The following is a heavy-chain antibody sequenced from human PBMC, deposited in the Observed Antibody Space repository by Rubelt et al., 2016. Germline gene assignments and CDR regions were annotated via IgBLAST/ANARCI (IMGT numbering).Heavy chain of an antibody. J-gene: IGHJ4*02. CDR3: ARESSSGWYIDY. CDR2: INPNSGGT. V-gene: IGHV1-2*06. CDR1: GYTFTGYY. Sequence: QVQLVQSGAEVKKPGASVKVSCKASGYTFTGYYMHWVRQAPGQGLEWVGRINPNSGGTNYARKCTGRVTMTMDRSITTAYMERSRLRSDDTAVFDCARESSSGWYIDYWGQGTLVTVSS. D-gene: IGHD6-19*01.